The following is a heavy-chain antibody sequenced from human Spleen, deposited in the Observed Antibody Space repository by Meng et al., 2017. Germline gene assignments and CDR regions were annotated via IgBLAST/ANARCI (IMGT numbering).Heavy chain of an antibody. V-gene: IGHV4-38-2*02. CDR3: VRDSSSSWFPAYYFDY. CDR2: IYHSGST. CDR1: GYSISSAYY. J-gene: IGHJ4*01. D-gene: IGHD6-13*01. Sequence: GSLRLSCTVSGYSISSAYYWGWIRQPPGKGLEWIGSIYHSGSTYYNPSLKSRVTISTDTSKNQFSLKLTSVTAADTAVYYCVRDSSSSWFPAYYFDYWGHGKLVTGAS.